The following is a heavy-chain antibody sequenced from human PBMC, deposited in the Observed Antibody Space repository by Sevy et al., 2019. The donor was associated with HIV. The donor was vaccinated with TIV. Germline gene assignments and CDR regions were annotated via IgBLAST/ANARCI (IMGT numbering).Heavy chain of an antibody. J-gene: IGHJ3*02. CDR1: GFTFSSYA. Sequence: GGSLRLSCAASGFTFSSYAMSWVRQAPGKGLEWVSAISGSGGSTYYADSVKGRFTISRDNSKNTLYLRMNSLRAEDTAVYYCAKDRSEIDAFDIWGQGTMVTVSS. V-gene: IGHV3-23*01. CDR2: ISGSGGST. CDR3: AKDRSEIDAFDI.